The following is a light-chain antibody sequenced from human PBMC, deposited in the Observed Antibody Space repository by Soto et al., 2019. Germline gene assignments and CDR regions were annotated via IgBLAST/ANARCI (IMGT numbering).Light chain of an antibody. CDR1: SSDVGGYNY. J-gene: IGLJ1*01. V-gene: IGLV2-14*01. CDR2: GVT. CDR3: SSYTSASTLLYL. Sequence: QSALTQPASVSGPPGQSITISCTGTSSDVGGYNYVSWYQQHPGIAPKLLIYGVTNRPSGVSTRFSGSKSGNTASLTISGLQAEDEADYHCSSYTSASTLLYLFGTGTKVTVL.